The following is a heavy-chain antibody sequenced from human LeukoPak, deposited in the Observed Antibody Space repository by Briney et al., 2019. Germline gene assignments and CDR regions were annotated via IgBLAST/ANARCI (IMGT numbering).Heavy chain of an antibody. J-gene: IGHJ4*01. CDR1: GFTSSNYA. CDR2: ISSGDTNT. CDR3: KKPLVGTFSSDNLDY. Sequence: QAGGSLRLSCAASGFTSSNYAMTWVRQAPGKGLEWVSAISSGDTNTYYADSVKGRFTISRDTSKNTLYLRMNSLSAEDTAVYYRKKPLVGTFSSDNLDYLGQGNLGTVSP. V-gene: IGHV3-23*01. D-gene: IGHD1-26*01.